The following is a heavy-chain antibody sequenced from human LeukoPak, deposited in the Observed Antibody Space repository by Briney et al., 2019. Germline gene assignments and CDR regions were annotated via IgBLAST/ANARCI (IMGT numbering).Heavy chain of an antibody. D-gene: IGHD2-2*01. V-gene: IGHV3-21*01. CDR2: ISSSSSYI. CDR3: ARGRRGYCSSTSCPPAY. CDR1: GFTFSSYS. J-gene: IGHJ4*02. Sequence: GGSLRLSCAASGFTFSSYSTNWVRQAPGKGLEWVSSISSSSSYIYYADSVKGRFTISRDNAKNSLYLQMNSLRAEDTAVYYCARGRRGYCSSTSCPPAYWGQGTLVTVSS.